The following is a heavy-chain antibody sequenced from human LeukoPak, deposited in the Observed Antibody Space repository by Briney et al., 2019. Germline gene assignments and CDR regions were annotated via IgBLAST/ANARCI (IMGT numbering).Heavy chain of an antibody. CDR1: GYTFTSYA. CDR2: IIPIFGTA. J-gene: IGHJ6*03. V-gene: IGHV1-69*13. D-gene: IGHD3-16*01. Sequence: AASVTASCKASGYTFTSYAISWVRQPPGQGLEWMGGIIPIFGTANYAQKCQGRVTITADESTSTAYMELSSLRSEDTAVYYCARVAHKTLDYYYYYMDVWGKGTTVTVSS. CDR3: ARVAHKTLDYYYYYMDV.